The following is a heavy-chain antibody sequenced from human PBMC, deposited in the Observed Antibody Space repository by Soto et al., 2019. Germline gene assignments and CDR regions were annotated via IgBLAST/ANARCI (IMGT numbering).Heavy chain of an antibody. CDR1: GFTFSSYA. CDR2: ISGSGGST. V-gene: IGHV3-23*01. Sequence: GGSLRLSCAASGFTFSSYAMNWVRQAPGKGLEWVSAISGSGGSTYYADSVKGRFTISRDNSKNTLYLQMNSLRAEDTAVYYCAKIRDSTSWYYFDYWGQGTLVTVSS. J-gene: IGHJ4*02. CDR3: AKIRDSTSWYYFDY. D-gene: IGHD6-13*01.